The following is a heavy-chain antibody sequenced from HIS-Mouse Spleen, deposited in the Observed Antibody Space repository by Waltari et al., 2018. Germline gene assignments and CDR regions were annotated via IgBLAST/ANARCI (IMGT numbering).Heavy chain of an antibody. V-gene: IGHV3-30*18. Sequence: QLVESGGGVVQPGRCLRLPCAASGLNFSSSGMHWVRQAPGTGLEWVAVISNDGSNKYYADSVKGRFTISRDNAKNTRYLQMNSLRAEDTAVYYCAKEPPQSHSSSSYRCFDFDYWSQGTLVTVSS. CDR1: GLNFSSSG. D-gene: IGHD6-13*01. J-gene: IGHJ4*02. CDR2: ISNDGSNK. CDR3: AKEPPQSHSSSSYRCFDFDY.